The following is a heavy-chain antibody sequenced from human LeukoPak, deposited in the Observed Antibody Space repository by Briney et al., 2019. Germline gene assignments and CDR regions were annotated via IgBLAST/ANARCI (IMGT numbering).Heavy chain of an antibody. Sequence: GGSLRLSCAASGFTFSSYDMSWVRQAPGKGLEWVSYISTRSYTKYYADSVKGRFTISRDSAKNSLYLQMNSLRDEDTAVYYCARDFSAAFDIWGQGTMVTVSS. CDR3: ARDFSAAFDI. CDR1: GFTFSSYD. J-gene: IGHJ3*02. CDR2: ISTRSYTK. D-gene: IGHD2/OR15-2a*01. V-gene: IGHV3-48*02.